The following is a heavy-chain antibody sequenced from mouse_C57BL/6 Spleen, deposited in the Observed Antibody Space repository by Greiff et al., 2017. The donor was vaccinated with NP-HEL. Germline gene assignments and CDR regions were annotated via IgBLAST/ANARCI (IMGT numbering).Heavy chain of an antibody. CDR2: LDPSDSYT. CDR3: ARATYYGSTLFDY. D-gene: IGHD1-1*01. CDR1: GYTFTSYW. Sequence: VQLQQPGAELVMPGASVKLSCKASGYTFTSYWMHWVKQRPGQGLEWIGELDPSDSYTNYNQKFKGKSTLTVDKSSSTAYMQLSSLTSEDSAVYYCARATYYGSTLFDYWGQGTTLTVSS. V-gene: IGHV1-69*01. J-gene: IGHJ2*01.